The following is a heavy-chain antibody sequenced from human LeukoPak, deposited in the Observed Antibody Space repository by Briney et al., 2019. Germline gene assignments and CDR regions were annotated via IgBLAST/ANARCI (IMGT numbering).Heavy chain of an antibody. CDR2: ISSSGSTI. J-gene: IGHJ4*02. D-gene: IGHD5-18*01. CDR3: ARVGYSYGLDYFDF. CDR1: GFTFSSYE. Sequence: GGSLRLSCGASGFTFSSYEMNWVRQAPGKGLEWVSYISSSGSTIYYSDSVKGRFTISRDNAKNSLYLQMNSLRAEDTAVYYCARVGYSYGLDYFDFWGQGNLVTVSS. V-gene: IGHV3-48*03.